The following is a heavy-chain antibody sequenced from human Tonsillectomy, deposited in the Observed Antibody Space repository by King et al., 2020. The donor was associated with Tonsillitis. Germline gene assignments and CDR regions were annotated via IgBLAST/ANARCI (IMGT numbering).Heavy chain of an antibody. J-gene: IGHJ6*02. Sequence: QLVQSGAEVKKPGASVKVSCKASGYTFTGQYMHWVRQAPGEGLEWMGWINPNSGDTNYAQKFQGRVTTTRETSMSTAYMDLSRLRSDDTAVYYCARGQPPYYYYDGMDVWGQGTTVTVSS. CDR2: INPNSGDT. D-gene: IGHD2-2*01. CDR3: ARGQPPYYYYDGMDV. CDR1: GYTFTGQY. V-gene: IGHV1-2*02.